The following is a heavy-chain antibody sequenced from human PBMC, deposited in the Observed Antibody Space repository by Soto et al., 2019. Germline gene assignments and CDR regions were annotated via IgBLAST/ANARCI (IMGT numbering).Heavy chain of an antibody. D-gene: IGHD2-2*03. V-gene: IGHV4-59*01. Sequence: SETLSLTSTPSGSSISSYYWTWLRQPPEKGLHWIGYIYDSGSTNYNPSLESRVTIAVDTSKNQFSLELSSVTAADTAVYYCARVTGDCSSTSCYWYYGMDVWGQGTTVTVS. CDR2: IYDSGST. J-gene: IGHJ6*02. CDR3: ARVTGDCSSTSCYWYYGMDV. CDR1: GSSISSYY.